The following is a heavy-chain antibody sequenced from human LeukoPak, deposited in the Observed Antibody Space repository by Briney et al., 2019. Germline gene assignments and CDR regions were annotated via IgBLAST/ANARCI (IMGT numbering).Heavy chain of an antibody. V-gene: IGHV3-23*01. Sequence: PGGSLRLSCAASGFTFSSYAMSWVRQAPGKGLEWVSAISGSGGSTYYADSVKGRFTISRDNSKNTLYLQMNSLRAEDTAVYYCAKTPAPLVPAAIWGGYYWGQGTLVTVSS. D-gene: IGHD2-2*01. CDR1: GFTFSSYA. J-gene: IGHJ4*02. CDR2: ISGSGGST. CDR3: AKTPAPLVPAAIWGGYY.